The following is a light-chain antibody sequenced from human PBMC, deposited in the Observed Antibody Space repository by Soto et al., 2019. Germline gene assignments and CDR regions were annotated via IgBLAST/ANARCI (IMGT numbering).Light chain of an antibody. Sequence: QSALTQPRSVSGSPGQSVTISCTGTSSDVGGYNYVSWYQQHPGKAPKLMIYEVSNRPSGISNRFSGFKSGNTASLTISGLQAEDEADYYCSSYTSSSPYVFGTGTKLTVL. V-gene: IGLV2-14*01. J-gene: IGLJ1*01. CDR1: SSDVGGYNY. CDR2: EVS. CDR3: SSYTSSSPYV.